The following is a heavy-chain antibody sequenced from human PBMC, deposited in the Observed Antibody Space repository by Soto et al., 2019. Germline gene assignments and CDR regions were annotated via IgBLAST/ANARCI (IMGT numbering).Heavy chain of an antibody. CDR3: ARDKFPSIAAPTYYYYRMDV. CDR2: IIPIFGTA. V-gene: IGHV1-69*13. J-gene: IGHJ6*02. Sequence: ASVKVSCKASGGTFSSYAISWVRQAPGQGXEWMGGIIPIFGTANYAQKFQGRVTITADESTSTAYMELSSLRSEDTAVYYCARDKFPSIAAPTYYYYRMDVWGQGTTVTVSS. CDR1: GGTFSSYA. D-gene: IGHD6-6*01.